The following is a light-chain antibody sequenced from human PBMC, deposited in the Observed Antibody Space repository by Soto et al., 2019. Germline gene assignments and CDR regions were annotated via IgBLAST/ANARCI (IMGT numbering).Light chain of an antibody. CDR1: QSVNSN. V-gene: IGKV3-15*01. J-gene: IGKJ4*01. CDR2: GAS. CDR3: QQYNDWPLT. Sequence: EKVMTQSPAALSVSPGERATLSCRASQSVNSNLAWYQRKPGQAPRLLLYGASTRATGIPARFSGSASGTECTLTISSLPSEDSAVDYCQQYNDWPLTFGGGTKVEIK.